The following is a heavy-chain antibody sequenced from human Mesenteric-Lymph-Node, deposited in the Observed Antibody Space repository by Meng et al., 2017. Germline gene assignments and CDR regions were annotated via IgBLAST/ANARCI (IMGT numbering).Heavy chain of an antibody. D-gene: IGHD3-22*01. Sequence: ASVKVSCKASGYTFTGYYMHWVRQAPGQGLEWMGWINPNSGGTNYAQKFQGRVTMTRDTSISTAYMELSRLRSDDTAVYYCARDSADYYDSRRYFQQWGQGTLVTVSS. CDR2: INPNSGGT. J-gene: IGHJ1*01. V-gene: IGHV1-2*02. CDR1: GYTFTGYY. CDR3: ARDSADYYDSRRYFQQ.